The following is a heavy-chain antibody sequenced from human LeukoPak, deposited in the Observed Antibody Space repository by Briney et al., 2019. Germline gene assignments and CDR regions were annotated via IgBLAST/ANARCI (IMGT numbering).Heavy chain of an antibody. Sequence: SVKLFCKASGGTFDSYAISCLRQAPGQWLELMGGIIPIFGTANYAQKFQGRVTITADESTSTAYMELSSLRSEDTAVYYCARGKGHDAFDIWGQGTMVTVSS. CDR3: ARGKGHDAFDI. V-gene: IGHV1-69*13. CDR1: GGTFDSYA. CDR2: IIPIFGTA. J-gene: IGHJ3*02.